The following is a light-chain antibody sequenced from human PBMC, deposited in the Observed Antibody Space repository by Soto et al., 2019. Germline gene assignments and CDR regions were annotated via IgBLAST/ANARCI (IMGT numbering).Light chain of an antibody. J-gene: IGKJ5*01. CDR1: QGNSSY. Sequence: DIHITQSPSTLSATVGDRVTITCRASQGNSSYLAWYQQKPGKAPKLLIYAASTLQTGVPSRFSGSGSGTDFALTISSLQPEDFATYYCQQGYSTPRTFGQGTRLEIK. V-gene: IGKV1-39*01. CDR3: QQGYSTPRT. CDR2: AAS.